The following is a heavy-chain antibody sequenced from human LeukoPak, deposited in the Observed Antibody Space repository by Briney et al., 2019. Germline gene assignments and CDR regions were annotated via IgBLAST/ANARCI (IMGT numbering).Heavy chain of an antibody. CDR3: AKGGYYDSSGDFDY. Sequence: GGSLRLSCEASGFTFSRYWMHWVRQAPGKGLVWVSRINSDGSSTTYADSVKGRFTISRDNAKNTLYLQMNSLRAEDTAVYYCAKGGYYDSSGDFDYWGQGTLVTVSS. CDR2: INSDGSST. J-gene: IGHJ4*02. D-gene: IGHD3-22*01. CDR1: GFTFSRYW. V-gene: IGHV3-74*01.